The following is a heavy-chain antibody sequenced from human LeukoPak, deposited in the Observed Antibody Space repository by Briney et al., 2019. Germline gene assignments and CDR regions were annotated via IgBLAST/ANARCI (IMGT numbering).Heavy chain of an antibody. CDR3: ARGGYFDWLSVFDY. CDR2: IKQDGSEK. V-gene: IGHV3-7*01. Sequence: GGSLRLSCVASGFTFSNYWMSWVRQAPGKGLEWVVNIKQDGSEKYYVDSGKGRFTISRDNAKNSLYLQMNSLRAEDTAVYYCARGGYFDWLSVFDYWGQGTLVTVSS. J-gene: IGHJ4*02. CDR1: GFTFSNYW. D-gene: IGHD3-9*01.